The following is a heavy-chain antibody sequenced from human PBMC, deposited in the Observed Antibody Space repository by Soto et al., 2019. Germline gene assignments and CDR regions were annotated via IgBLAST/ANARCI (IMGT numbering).Heavy chain of an antibody. J-gene: IGHJ6*02. D-gene: IGHD7-27*01. CDR1: GFTFSSYA. CDR3: AKDLGSLFYYYYGMDV. CDR2: ISGSGGST. Sequence: EVQLLESGGGLVQPGGSLRLSCAASGFTFSSYAMSWVRQAPGKGLEWVSAISGSGGSTYYADSVKGRFTISRDNSKNTLYLQMNSLRAEDTAVYYCAKDLGSLFYYYYGMDVWGQGTTVTFSS. V-gene: IGHV3-23*01.